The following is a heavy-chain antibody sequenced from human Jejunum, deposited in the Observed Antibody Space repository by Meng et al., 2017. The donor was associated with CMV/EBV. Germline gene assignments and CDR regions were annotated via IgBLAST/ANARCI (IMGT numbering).Heavy chain of an antibody. CDR2: INPKNGGT. V-gene: IGHV1-2*02. CDR3: ARYGRVAGTDS. CDR1: GSTCTNYY. D-gene: IGHD1-1*01. Sequence: KASGSTCTNYYIHWMPQAPGQGPEWMGWINPKNGGTNYALDFLGRVTMTTDSFMSTVYMELSGLRSDDTALYYCARYGRVAGTDSWGQGTPVTVSS. J-gene: IGHJ4*02.